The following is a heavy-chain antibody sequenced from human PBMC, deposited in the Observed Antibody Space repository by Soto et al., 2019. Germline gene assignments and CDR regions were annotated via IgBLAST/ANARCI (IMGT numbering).Heavy chain of an antibody. V-gene: IGHV3-74*01. CDR3: AREPATRPDWDF. J-gene: IGHJ4*02. D-gene: IGHD3-9*01. CDR2: TNRDGSST. Sequence: EVQLVESGGGLVQPGGALRLSCAASGFTFSSYWMHWVRQAPGKGLVWVSRTNRDGSSTNYAGSVKGRFTISRDNAKNTLYLHMSSLSAEDTAIYYCAREPATRPDWDFWGQGTLVTVSS. CDR1: GFTFSSYW.